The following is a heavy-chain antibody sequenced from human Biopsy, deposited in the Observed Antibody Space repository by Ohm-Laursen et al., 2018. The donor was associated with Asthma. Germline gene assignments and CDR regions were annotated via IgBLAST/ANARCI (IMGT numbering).Heavy chain of an antibody. V-gene: IGHV3-30*05. J-gene: IGHJ4*02. CDR3: ARATVAAAGND. CDR2: ISYDGHNQ. CDR1: GFTFRTYG. Sequence: SLRLSCAASGFTFRTYGMHWVRQTPGKGLEWLSSISYDGHNQHYADFVKGRLTISRDNSKNTVSLEMNSLRRDDTAVYFCARATVAAAGNDWGQGTLVTVSS. D-gene: IGHD6-13*01.